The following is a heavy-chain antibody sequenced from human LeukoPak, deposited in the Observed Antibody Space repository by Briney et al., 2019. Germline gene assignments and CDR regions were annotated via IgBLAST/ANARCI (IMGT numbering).Heavy chain of an antibody. CDR1: GFTFSSYG. D-gene: IGHD6-6*01. Sequence: PGRSLRLSCAASGFTFSSYGMHWVRQAPGKGLEWVAVISYDGSNKYYADSVKGRFTISRDNSKNTLYLQMNSLRAEDTAVYYCAKDRSSSIAARPLQHWGQGTLVTVSS. CDR3: AKDRSSSIAARPLQH. J-gene: IGHJ1*01. CDR2: ISYDGSNK. V-gene: IGHV3-30*18.